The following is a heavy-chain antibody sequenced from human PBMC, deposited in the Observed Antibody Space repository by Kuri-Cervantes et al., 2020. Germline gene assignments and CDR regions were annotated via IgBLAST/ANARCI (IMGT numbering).Heavy chain of an antibody. J-gene: IGHJ5*02. CDR1: GYTFTSYA. V-gene: IGHV1-3*02. D-gene: IGHD4-17*01. CDR2: SNAGNGNT. Sequence: ASVKVSCKASGYTFTSYAMHWVRQAPGQRLEWMGWSNAGNGNTKYSQEFQGRVTMTRNTSISTAYMELSSLRSEDTAVYYCARRRRPAANTVTTRRGNQPPDNWFDPWGQGTLVTVSS. CDR3: ARRRRPAANTVTTRRGNQPPDNWFDP.